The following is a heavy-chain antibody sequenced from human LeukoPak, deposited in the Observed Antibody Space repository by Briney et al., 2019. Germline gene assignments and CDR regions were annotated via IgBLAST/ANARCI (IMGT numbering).Heavy chain of an antibody. CDR1: GFNFRDYY. J-gene: IGHJ4*02. D-gene: IGHD6-13*01. CDR2: ISQSGDSR. Sequence: PGGSLRLSCAASGFNFRDYYMGWIRRAPGKRLEWISYISQSGDSRPYAESVKGRFIVSRDNAIDSLYLQMDNLGVEDTAVYYCARIGTTVAAGTADYWGQGTQVTVSS. CDR3: ARIGTTVAAGTADY. V-gene: IGHV3-11*01.